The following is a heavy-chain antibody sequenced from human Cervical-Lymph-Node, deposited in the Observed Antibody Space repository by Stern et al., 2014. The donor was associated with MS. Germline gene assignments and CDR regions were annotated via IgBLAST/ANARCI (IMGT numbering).Heavy chain of an antibody. CDR1: GASFSDNY. J-gene: IGHJ3*01. CDR2: INSSGGS. Sequence: QVQLQQWGAGLLRPSETLSLTCAVHGASFSDNYWSWIRQTPGKGLEWIGEINSSGGSHYNPSFRSRPPLPIDQPRNQFPVKLSSLTAADTAMYYCARERKVERSARLLVSFDVWGQGTLVTVSS. CDR3: ARERKVERSARLLVSFDV. V-gene: IGHV4-34*01. D-gene: IGHD1-1*01.